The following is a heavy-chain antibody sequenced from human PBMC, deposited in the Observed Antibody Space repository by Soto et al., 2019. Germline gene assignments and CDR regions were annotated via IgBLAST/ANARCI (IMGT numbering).Heavy chain of an antibody. CDR3: VRRYCSSTSCTFDF. V-gene: IGHV3-48*03. Sequence: PGGSLRLSCAASGFTFSSYEMNFFRHAPGKGLEWVSYISRSGSTMYYGDSVKGRFTISRDNAKNSLYLQMNSLRAEDTAVYYCVRRYCSSTSCTFDFWGQGALVTVSS. CDR2: ISRSGSTM. CDR1: GFTFSSYE. D-gene: IGHD2-2*01. J-gene: IGHJ4*02.